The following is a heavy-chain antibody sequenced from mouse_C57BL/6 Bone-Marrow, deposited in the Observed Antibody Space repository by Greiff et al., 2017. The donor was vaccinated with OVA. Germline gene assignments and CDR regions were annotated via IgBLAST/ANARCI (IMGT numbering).Heavy chain of an antibody. CDR1: GFTFSDYG. Sequence: EVNVVESGGGLVQPGGSLKLSCAASGFTFSDYGMAWVRQAPRKGPEWVAFISNLAYSIYYADTVTGRFTISRENAKNTLYLEMSSLRSEDTAMYYCARRGVLYAMDYWGQGTSVTVSS. J-gene: IGHJ4*01. V-gene: IGHV5-15*01. CDR3: ARRGVLYAMDY. CDR2: ISNLAYSI.